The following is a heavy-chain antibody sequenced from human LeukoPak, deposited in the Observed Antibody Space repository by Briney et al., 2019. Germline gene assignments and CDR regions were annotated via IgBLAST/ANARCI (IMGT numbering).Heavy chain of an antibody. J-gene: IGHJ3*02. CDR3: AKVESSGYRYDAFDI. CDR2: ISGSGGST. Sequence: GGSLRLSCAASGFTFSSYAMSWVRQAPGKGLEWVSAISGSGGSTYYADSVKGRSTISRDNSKNTLYLQMNSLRAEDTAVYYCAKVESSGYRYDAFDIWGQGTMVTVSS. CDR1: GFTFSSYA. D-gene: IGHD3-22*01. V-gene: IGHV3-23*01.